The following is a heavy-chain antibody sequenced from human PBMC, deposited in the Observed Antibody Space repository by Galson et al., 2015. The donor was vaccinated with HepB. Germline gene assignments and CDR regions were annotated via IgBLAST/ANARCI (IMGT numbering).Heavy chain of an antibody. CDR3: AHRPLTFRYDAGGYWNYFDA. CDR1: GFSITTAGVG. D-gene: IGHD3-22*01. CDR2: IYWDDDK. V-gene: IGHV2-5*02. J-gene: IGHJ4*02. Sequence: PALVKPPQTLTLTCTLSGFSITTAGVGVGWIRQPPGRALEWLGIIYWDDDKHYSPTLKNRVAITKDTSKNLVVLTMTNMDPIDTGTYFCAHRPLTFRYDAGGYWNYFDAWGPGMLVTVSS.